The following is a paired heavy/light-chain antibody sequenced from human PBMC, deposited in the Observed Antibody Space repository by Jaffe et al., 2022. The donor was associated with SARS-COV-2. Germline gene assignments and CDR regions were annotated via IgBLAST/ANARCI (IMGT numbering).Light chain of an antibody. CDR3: QQGT. CDR1: QSVSSY. CDR2: DAS. Sequence: EIVLTQSPATLSLSPGERATLSCRASQSVSSYLAWYQQKPGQAPRLLIYDASNRATGIPARFSGSGSGTDFTLTISSLEPEDFAVYYCQQGTFGGGTKVEIK. V-gene: IGKV3-11*01. J-gene: IGKJ4*01.
Heavy chain of an antibody. CDR1: GYTFTSYY. D-gene: IGHD3-10*01. CDR3: ARDISGVSYYGSGSYQTSYYYYGMDV. Sequence: QVQLVQSGAEVKKPGASVKVSCKASGYTFTSYYMHWVRQAPGQGLEWMGIINPSGGSTSYAQKFQGRVTMTRDTSTSTVYMELSSLRSEDTAVYYCARDISGVSYYGSGSYQTSYYYYGMDVWGQGTTVTVSS. V-gene: IGHV1-46*01. CDR2: INPSGGST. J-gene: IGHJ6*02.